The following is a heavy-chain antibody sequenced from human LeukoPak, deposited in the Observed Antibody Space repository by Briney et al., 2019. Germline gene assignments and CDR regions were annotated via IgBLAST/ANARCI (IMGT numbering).Heavy chain of an antibody. J-gene: IGHJ4*02. CDR1: GYTFTGYY. D-gene: IGHD1-26*01. V-gene: IGHV1-2*06. CDR3: TRESGSYHGNDY. Sequence: ASVKVSCKASGYTFTGYYMHWVRQAPRQGLEWMGRINPNNGGTNYAQKFQGRVTMTGDTPISTAYMELSSLRSDDTAVYYCTRESGSYHGNDYWGQGTLVTVSS. CDR2: INPNNGGT.